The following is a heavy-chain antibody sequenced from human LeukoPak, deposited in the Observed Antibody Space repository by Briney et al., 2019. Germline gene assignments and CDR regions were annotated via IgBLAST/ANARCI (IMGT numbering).Heavy chain of an antibody. CDR3: TKSNWFDP. CDR1: GFTVSSNY. J-gene: IGHJ5*02. CDR2: IDSDGSTT. Sequence: GGSLRLSCAASGFTVSSNYMSWVRQAPGKGLEWVAGIDSDGSTTNYADSVRGRFTISRDNAKNTLFLQMNSLRADDTAVYYCTKSNWFDPWGQGTLVTVSS. V-gene: IGHV3-74*01.